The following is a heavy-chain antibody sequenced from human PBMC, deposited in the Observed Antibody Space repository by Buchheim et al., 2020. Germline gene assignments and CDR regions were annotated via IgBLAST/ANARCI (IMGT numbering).Heavy chain of an antibody. D-gene: IGHD6-19*01. CDR2: IYSGGST. Sequence: HLQGSGPGLVRPSETLSLTCTVSGASINSGGYYWDWVRQPPGKGLEWVGHIYSGGSTYFNPSLNSRVTISFDASNNQISLMLTSVTAADTGTYYCARGSYQTGWRGFSYYSMDVWGQGT. CDR3: ARGSYQTGWRGFSYYSMDV. V-gene: IGHV4-39*07. J-gene: IGHJ6*02. CDR1: GASINSGGYY.